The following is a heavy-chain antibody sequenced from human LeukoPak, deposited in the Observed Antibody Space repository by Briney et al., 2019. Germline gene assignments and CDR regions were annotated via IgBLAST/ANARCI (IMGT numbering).Heavy chain of an antibody. CDR3: AKSRGYSSSWDDAFDI. V-gene: IGHV3-30*02. Sequence: PGGSLRLSCEASGFTFNTYGMHWVRQAPGKGLEWVAFVRYDGTKKYYADSVKGRFTISRDTSKNTLYLQMNSLRADDTAVYYCAKSRGYSSSWDDAFDIWGQGTMVIVSS. J-gene: IGHJ3*02. D-gene: IGHD6-13*01. CDR1: GFTFNTYG. CDR2: VRYDGTKK.